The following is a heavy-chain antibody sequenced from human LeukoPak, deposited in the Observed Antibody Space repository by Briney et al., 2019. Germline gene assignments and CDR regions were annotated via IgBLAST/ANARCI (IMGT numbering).Heavy chain of an antibody. CDR3: ARDGGSYYFDY. D-gene: IGHD1-26*01. Sequence: QPGGSLRLSCAASGFTFSSYWMHWVRQAPGKGLVWVSRINSDGSSTSYADSVKGRFTISRDNAKHTLYLQMNSLRAEDTAVYYCARDGGSYYFDYWGQGTLVTVSS. CDR2: INSDGSST. CDR1: GFTFSSYW. V-gene: IGHV3-74*01. J-gene: IGHJ4*02.